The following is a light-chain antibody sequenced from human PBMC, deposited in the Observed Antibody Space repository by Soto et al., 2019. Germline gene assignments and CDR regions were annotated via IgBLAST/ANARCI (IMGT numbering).Light chain of an antibody. CDR3: QQRNSWPLQ. CDR1: QSISNN. V-gene: IGKV3-11*01. Sequence: EIVLTQSPATLSLSPGERATLSCRASQSISNNLAWYQQKPGQAPRLLIYDASNRATGTPARFSGSGSGTDFTLTISSLEPEDFAVYYCQQRNSWPLQFAGGTKVEI. CDR2: DAS. J-gene: IGKJ4*02.